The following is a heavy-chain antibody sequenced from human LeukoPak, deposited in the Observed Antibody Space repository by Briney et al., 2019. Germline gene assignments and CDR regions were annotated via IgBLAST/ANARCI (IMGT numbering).Heavy chain of an antibody. CDR1: GFSLANVW. Sequence: GGSLRLSCAASGFSLANVWLHWIRQAPGKGLEWVSAISGSGGSTYYADSVKGRFTISRDNSKNTLYLQMNSLRAEDTAVYYCAKAGEDFWSGYQGVVDYWGQGTLVTVSS. V-gene: IGHV3-23*01. D-gene: IGHD3-3*01. J-gene: IGHJ4*02. CDR2: ISGSGGST. CDR3: AKAGEDFWSGYQGVVDY.